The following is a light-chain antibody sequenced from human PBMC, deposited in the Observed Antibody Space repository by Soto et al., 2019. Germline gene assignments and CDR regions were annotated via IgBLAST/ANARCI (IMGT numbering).Light chain of an antibody. CDR3: QHYNSYSEA. J-gene: IGKJ1*01. CDR1: QSVGGSS. Sequence: ETVLTQSPGTLSLSPGERATLSCRASQSVGGSSLAWYQQRPGQAPRLLIYHTSYRATGIPDRFSGSGSGTDFTLTISRLEPEDFATYYCQHYNSYSEAFGQGTKVDIK. V-gene: IGKV3-20*01. CDR2: HTS.